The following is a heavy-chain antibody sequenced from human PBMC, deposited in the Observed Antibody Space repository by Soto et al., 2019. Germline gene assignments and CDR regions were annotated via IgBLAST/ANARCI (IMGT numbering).Heavy chain of an antibody. J-gene: IGHJ4*02. CDR3: LPYYYGSGSYTVTR. D-gene: IGHD3-10*01. CDR2: ISGSGGST. Sequence: GGSLRLSCAASGFTFSSYAMSWVRQAPGKGLEWVSAISGSGGSTYYADSVKGRFTISRDNSKNTLYLQMNSLRAEDTAVYYCLPYYYGSGSYTVTRWGQGTLVTVSS. CDR1: GFTFSSYA. V-gene: IGHV3-23*01.